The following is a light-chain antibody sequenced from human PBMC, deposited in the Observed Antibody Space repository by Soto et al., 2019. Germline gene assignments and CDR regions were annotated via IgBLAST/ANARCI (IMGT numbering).Light chain of an antibody. CDR1: QSISSW. Sequence: DIQMTQSTSTLSASVGDRVTITCRASQSISSWLAWYQQKPGKAPKLLIYDASSLESGVPSRFSGSGSGTEFTLTISSLEPEDFAVYYCQQRSNWPSTFGQGTRLEIK. CDR2: DAS. V-gene: IGKV1-5*01. CDR3: QQRSNWPST. J-gene: IGKJ5*01.